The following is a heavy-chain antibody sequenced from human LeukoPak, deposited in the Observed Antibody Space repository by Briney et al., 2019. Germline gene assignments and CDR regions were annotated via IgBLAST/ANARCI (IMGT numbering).Heavy chain of an antibody. D-gene: IGHD2-2*01. Sequence: LSLTCTVSGGSMRSYYWSWIRQPPGKGLEWVAVISYDGSNKYYADSVKGRFTISRDNSKNTLYLQMNSLRAEDTAVYYCARLLNGAVVPAAMVDYWGQGTLVTVSS. J-gene: IGHJ4*02. CDR1: GGSMRSYY. CDR2: ISYDGSNK. V-gene: IGHV3-30-3*01. CDR3: ARLLNGAVVPAAMVDY.